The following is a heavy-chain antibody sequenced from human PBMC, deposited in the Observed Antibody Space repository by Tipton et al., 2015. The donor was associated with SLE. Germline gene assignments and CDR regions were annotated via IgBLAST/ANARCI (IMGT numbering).Heavy chain of an antibody. CDR2: IYYSGST. Sequence: LRLSCTVSGGSISSHYWSWIRQPPGKGLEWIGYIYYSGSTNYNPSLKSRVTISVDTSKNQFSLKLSSVTAADTAVSYCACNNHLWGQGTSVTVSS. J-gene: IGHJ6*02. V-gene: IGHV4-59*11. CDR3: ACNNHL. CDR1: GGSISSHY. D-gene: IGHD1-14*01.